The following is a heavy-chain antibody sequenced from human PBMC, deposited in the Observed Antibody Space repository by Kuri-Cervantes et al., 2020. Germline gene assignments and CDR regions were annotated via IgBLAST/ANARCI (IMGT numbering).Heavy chain of an antibody. CDR1: GGSISSYY. CDR2: IYYSGST. J-gene: IGHJ5*02. CDR3: ARDQLLWFGENNWFDP. V-gene: IGHV4-59*12. Sequence: ESLKISCTVSGGSISSYYWSWIRQPPGKGLEWIGYIYYSGSTNYNPSLKSRVTISVDTSKNQFSLKLSSVTAADTAVYYCARDQLLWFGENNWFDPWGQGTLVTVSS. D-gene: IGHD3-10*01.